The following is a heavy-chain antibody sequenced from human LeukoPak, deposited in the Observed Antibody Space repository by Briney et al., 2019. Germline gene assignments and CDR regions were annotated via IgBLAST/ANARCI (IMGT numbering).Heavy chain of an antibody. D-gene: IGHD2-21*01. Sequence: GESLKISCKGSGYSFTSYWIGWVRQMPGKGLEWMGIIYPGDSDTRYSPSFQGQVTISADKSISTAYLQWSSLKASDTAMYYCARLGACGGDCYPYCYDAFDIWGQGTMVTVSS. J-gene: IGHJ3*02. V-gene: IGHV5-51*01. CDR1: GYSFTSYW. CDR2: IYPGDSDT. CDR3: ARLGACGGDCYPYCYDAFDI.